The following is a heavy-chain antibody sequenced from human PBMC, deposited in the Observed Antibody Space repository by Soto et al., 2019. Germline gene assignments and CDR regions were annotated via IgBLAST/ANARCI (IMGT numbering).Heavy chain of an antibody. Sequence: GGSLRLSCAASGFTFSSYWMSWVRPAPGKGLEWVANIKQDGSEKYYVDSVKGRFTISRDNAKNSLYLQMNSLRAEDTAVYYCARDVIWELLLAYYYYGMDVWGQGTTVTVSS. D-gene: IGHD1-26*01. CDR2: IKQDGSEK. J-gene: IGHJ6*02. CDR1: GFTFSSYW. V-gene: IGHV3-7*01. CDR3: ARDVIWELLLAYYYYGMDV.